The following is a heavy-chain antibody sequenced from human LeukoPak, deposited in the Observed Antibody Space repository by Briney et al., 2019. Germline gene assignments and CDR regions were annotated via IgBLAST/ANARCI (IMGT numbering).Heavy chain of an antibody. CDR1: GFTFSSYS. D-gene: IGHD3-10*01. V-gene: IGHV3-21*01. CDR3: ARGGITMVQGGIIG. J-gene: IGHJ4*02. CDR2: ISSSSSYI. Sequence: GGSLRLSCAASGFTFSSYSMNWVRQAPGKGLEWVSSISSSSSYIYYADSVKGRFTISRDNAKNSLYLQMNSLRAEDTAVYYCARGGITMVQGGIIGWGQGTLVTVSS.